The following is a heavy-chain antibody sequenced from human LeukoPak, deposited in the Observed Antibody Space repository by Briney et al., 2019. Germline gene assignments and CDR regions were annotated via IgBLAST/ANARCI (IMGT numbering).Heavy chain of an antibody. CDR3: ARGYYDSSGTPWLFDY. V-gene: IGHV1-46*01. J-gene: IGHJ4*02. CDR2: INPSGGST. Sequence: ASVKVSCKASGYTFTSYDINWVRQAPGQGLEWMGIINPSGGSTSYAQKFQGRVTMTRDTSTSTVYMELSSLRSEDTAVYYCARGYYDSSGTPWLFDYWGQGTLVTVSS. CDR1: GYTFTSYD. D-gene: IGHD3-22*01.